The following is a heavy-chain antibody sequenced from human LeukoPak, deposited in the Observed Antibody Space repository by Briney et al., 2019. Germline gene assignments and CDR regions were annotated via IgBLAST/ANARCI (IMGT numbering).Heavy chain of an antibody. CDR2: INPNTGGT. D-gene: IGHD6-13*01. CDR1: GYTFTAYY. J-gene: IGHJ5*02. Sequence: ASVKVFCKASGYTFTAYYIHWVRQAPGQGLEWMGRINPNTGGTNYAQKFQGRVTMTRDTSITTAYMELSRLTSDDTAIYYCAKVPPSITAAGNWLDPWGQGALVTVSS. V-gene: IGHV1-2*06. CDR3: AKVPPSITAAGNWLDP.